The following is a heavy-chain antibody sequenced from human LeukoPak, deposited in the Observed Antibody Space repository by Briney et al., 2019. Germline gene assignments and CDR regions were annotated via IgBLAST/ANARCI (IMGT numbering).Heavy chain of an antibody. J-gene: IGHJ4*02. CDR3: ARIRYSGSWTGPELDY. CDR2: IDWDDDE. CDR1: GFSLSTSGMC. D-gene: IGHD6-13*01. Sequence: SGPTLVNPTQTLTLTCTFSGFSLSTSGMCVSWIRQPPGKALEWLARIDWDDDEYYSTSLKTRLTISKDTSKNQVVLTMTNMDPVDTATYYCARIRYSGSWTGPELDYWGQGTLVTVSS. V-gene: IGHV2-70*11.